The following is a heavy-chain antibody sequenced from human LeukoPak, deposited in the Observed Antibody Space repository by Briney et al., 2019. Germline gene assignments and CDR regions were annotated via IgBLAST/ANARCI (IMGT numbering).Heavy chain of an antibody. D-gene: IGHD4-17*01. J-gene: IGHJ5*02. CDR1: GYTFTSYA. CDR2: IIPIFGTA. Sequence: SVKVSCKASGYTFTSYAMHWVRQAPGQGLEWMGGIIPIFGTANYAQKFQGRVTITADESTSTAYMELSSLRSEGTAVYYCARDIDYGDYSWFDPWGQGTLVTVSS. CDR3: ARDIDYGDYSWFDP. V-gene: IGHV1-69*13.